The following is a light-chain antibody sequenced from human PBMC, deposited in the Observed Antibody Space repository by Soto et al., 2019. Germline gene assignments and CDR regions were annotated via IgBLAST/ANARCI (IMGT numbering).Light chain of an antibody. V-gene: IGLV2-14*01. Sequence: QPVLTQPASVSGSPGQSITISCTGTSSDVGGYNYVSWYQQHPGEAPKLMIYDVSNRPSGVSNRFSGSKSGNTASLTISGLQAEDEADYYCSSYTSSSTRVFGTGTKLTVL. J-gene: IGLJ1*01. CDR2: DVS. CDR1: SSDVGGYNY. CDR3: SSYTSSSTRV.